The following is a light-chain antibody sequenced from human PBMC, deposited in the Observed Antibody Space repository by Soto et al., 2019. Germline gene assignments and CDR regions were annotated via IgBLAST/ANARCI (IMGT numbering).Light chain of an antibody. CDR2: EVS. CDR1: SSDVGGYNY. V-gene: IGLV2-14*01. J-gene: IGLJ1*01. Sequence: QSALTQPASVSGSPGQSITISCTGTSSDVGGYNYVSWYQQHPGKAPKLMIYEVSNRPSGVSNRFSGSKSGNTASLTISGLQAEDEADYYCSSYTSSSHYVFGNGTKVTVL. CDR3: SSYTSSSHYV.